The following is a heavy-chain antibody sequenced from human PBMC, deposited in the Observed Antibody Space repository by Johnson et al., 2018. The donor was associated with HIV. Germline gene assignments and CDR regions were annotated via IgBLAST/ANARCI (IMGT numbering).Heavy chain of an antibody. CDR1: GFPFSSYG. CDR2: IRYDGSNT. J-gene: IGHJ3*02. CDR3: ATRDPTHRPGVFDI. Sequence: QVQLVESGGGLVQPGGSLRLSCAASGFPFSSYGMHWVRQAPGTGLEWVAFIRYDGSNTYYADSVKGRFTISRENAKNSLYLQMNSLRAEDTAVYYCATRDPTHRPGVFDIWGQGTMVTVSS. D-gene: IGHD1-14*01. V-gene: IGHV3-30*02.